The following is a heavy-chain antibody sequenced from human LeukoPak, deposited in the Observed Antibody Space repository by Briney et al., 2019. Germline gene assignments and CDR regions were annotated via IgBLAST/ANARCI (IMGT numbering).Heavy chain of an antibody. CDR2: IYYSGST. Sequence: SETLSLTCTVSGGSISSYYWSWIRQPPGKGLEWIGYIYYSGSTNYNPSLKSRVTISVDTSKNQFSLKLSSVTAADTAVYYCARGWGSSWPAFFDYWGQGTLVTVSS. CDR1: GGSISSYY. D-gene: IGHD6-13*01. CDR3: ARGWGSSWPAFFDY. V-gene: IGHV4-59*01. J-gene: IGHJ4*02.